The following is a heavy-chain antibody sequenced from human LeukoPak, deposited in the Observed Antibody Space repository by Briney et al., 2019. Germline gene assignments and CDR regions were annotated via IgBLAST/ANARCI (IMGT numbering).Heavy chain of an antibody. Sequence: SVKVSCKASGGTLSSYAISWVRQAPGQGLEWMGRIIPILGIANYAQKFQGRVTITADKSTSTAYMELSSLRSEDTAVYYCARSPDCGGDCYASYYFDYWGQGTLVTVST. CDR3: ARSPDCGGDCYASYYFDY. V-gene: IGHV1-69*04. J-gene: IGHJ4*02. CDR1: GGTLSSYA. CDR2: IIPILGIA. D-gene: IGHD2-21*02.